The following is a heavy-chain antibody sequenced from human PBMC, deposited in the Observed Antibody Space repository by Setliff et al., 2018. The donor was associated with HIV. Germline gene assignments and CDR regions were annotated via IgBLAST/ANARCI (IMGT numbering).Heavy chain of an antibody. CDR1: GSSLTELS. V-gene: IGHV1-24*01. J-gene: IGHJ4*02. CDR3: ATVGPTGAYFHD. CDR2: FDPEDGPDDGQT. Sequence: ASVKVSCKVSGSSLTELSIHWVRQTPGKGLQWMGGFDPEDGPDDGQTVYARKFQGRVTMTEDTSTDTAYMVLARLTSEDTAVYFCATVGPTGAYFHDWGQGTLVTVSS. D-gene: IGHD1-26*01.